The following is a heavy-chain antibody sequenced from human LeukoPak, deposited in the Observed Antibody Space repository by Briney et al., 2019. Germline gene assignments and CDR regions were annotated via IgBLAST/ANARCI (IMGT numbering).Heavy chain of an antibody. CDR3: ATPTTNYDFWSGLDY. D-gene: IGHD3-3*01. J-gene: IGHJ4*02. CDR1: GGTFSSYA. V-gene: IGHV1-69*06. Sequence: SVTVSCKASGGTFSSYAISWVRQAPGQGLEWMGGIIPIFGTANYAQKFQGRVTITADTSTDTAYMELSSLRSEDTAVYYCATPTTNYDFWSGLDYWGQGTLVTVSS. CDR2: IIPIFGTA.